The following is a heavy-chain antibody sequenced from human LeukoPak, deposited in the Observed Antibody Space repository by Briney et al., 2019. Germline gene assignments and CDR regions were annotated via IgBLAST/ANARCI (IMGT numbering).Heavy chain of an antibody. CDR2: INQGGSVK. CDR3: AKGGSGSYGIGWFDP. V-gene: IGHV3-7*03. CDR1: GFTFRSYW. J-gene: IGHJ5*02. D-gene: IGHD3-10*01. Sequence: GGSLRLSCAASGFTFRSYWMSWVRQAPGKGLEWVANINQGGSVKYYADSVKGRFTISRDNAKNSLYLQMNSLRAEDMALYYCAKGGSGSYGIGWFDPWGQGTLVTVSS.